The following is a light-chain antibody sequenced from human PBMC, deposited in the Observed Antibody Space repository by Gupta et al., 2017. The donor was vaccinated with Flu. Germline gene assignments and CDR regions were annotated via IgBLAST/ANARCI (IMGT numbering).Light chain of an antibody. CDR2: EVN. Sequence: QSDLTQPASLSGSPVQSNTSACTGTSSDVGGSKYFYWYQQHPDKAPKLVIYEVNNRPSGVSNRFSGSKSGTTASLTISGLQAEDEADYYCASYTTTSTPWVFGGGTKLTVL. V-gene: IGLV2-14*01. J-gene: IGLJ3*02. CDR1: SSDVGGSKY. CDR3: ASYTTTSTPWV.